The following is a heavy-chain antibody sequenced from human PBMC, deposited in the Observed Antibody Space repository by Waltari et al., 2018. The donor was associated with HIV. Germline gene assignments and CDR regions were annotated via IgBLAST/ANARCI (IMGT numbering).Heavy chain of an antibody. Sequence: VQLEESGGGVVQPGRSRRLSCAASGFRVSDYGMHWVRQAPGKGLRWVVVRWYDGSKKEDLDSVKGRFTIAKDNSKTTLFLQMNSLRVDDTAVYFCARVPFASSWSADSFDVWGPGTRITVSS. V-gene: IGHV3-33*01. CDR3: ARVPFASSWSADSFDV. J-gene: IGHJ3*01. D-gene: IGHD6-13*01. CDR1: GFRVSDYG. CDR2: RWYDGSKK.